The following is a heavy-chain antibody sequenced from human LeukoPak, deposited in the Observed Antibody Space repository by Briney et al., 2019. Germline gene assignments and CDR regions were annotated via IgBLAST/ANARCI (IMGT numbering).Heavy chain of an antibody. CDR3: ARVYCSSTSCYSWFDP. CDR2: ISAYNGNT. Sequence: ASVKVSCKASGYTFTSYGISWVRQAPGQVLEWMGWISAYNGNTNYAQKLQGRVTMTTDTSTSTAYMELRSLRSDDTAVYYCARVYCSSTSCYSWFDPWGQGTLVTVSS. V-gene: IGHV1-18*01. D-gene: IGHD2-2*02. J-gene: IGHJ5*02. CDR1: GYTFTSYG.